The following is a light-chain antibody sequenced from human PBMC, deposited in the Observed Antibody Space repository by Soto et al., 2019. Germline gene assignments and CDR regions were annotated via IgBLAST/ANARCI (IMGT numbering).Light chain of an antibody. CDR3: EAWDDSLRAVV. Sequence: QAVLTQSPSASVTPGQRVTISCSGSRSNIGTYAVNWYQQLPGAAPTLLIFRNHQRPSGVPDRFSGSKSGTSASLAISGPQSEDEADYYCEAWDDSLRAVVFGGGTQLTVL. CDR2: RNH. V-gene: IGLV1-44*01. CDR1: RSNIGTYA. J-gene: IGLJ2*01.